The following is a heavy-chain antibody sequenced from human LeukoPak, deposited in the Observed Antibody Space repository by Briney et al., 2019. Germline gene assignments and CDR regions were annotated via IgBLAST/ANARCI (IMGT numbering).Heavy chain of an antibody. CDR1: GGSISSGGYY. Sequence: PSETLSLTCTVSGGSISSGGYYWSWIRQHPGKGLEWIGYIYYSGSTYYNPSLKSRVTISVDTSKNQFSLKLSSVTSADTAVYYCAREGIAAAGTLGLWGQGTLVTVSS. CDR2: IYYSGST. J-gene: IGHJ4*02. D-gene: IGHD6-13*01. CDR3: AREGIAAAGTLGL. V-gene: IGHV4-31*03.